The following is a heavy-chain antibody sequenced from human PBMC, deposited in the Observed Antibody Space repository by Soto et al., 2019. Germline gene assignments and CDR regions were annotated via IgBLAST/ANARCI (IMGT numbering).Heavy chain of an antibody. V-gene: IGHV4-34*01. J-gene: IGHJ4*02. D-gene: IGHD4-17*01. Sequence: SETLSLTCAVYGGSFSGYYWSWIRQPPGKGLEWIGEINHSGSTNYNPSLKSRVTISVDTSKNQFSMSTLFLQMSRLRVDDTATYYCAKRVDYSDYVGRFDHWGQGTVVTVSS. CDR3: ATYYCAKRVDYSDYVGRFDH. CDR1: GGSFSGYY. CDR2: INHSGST.